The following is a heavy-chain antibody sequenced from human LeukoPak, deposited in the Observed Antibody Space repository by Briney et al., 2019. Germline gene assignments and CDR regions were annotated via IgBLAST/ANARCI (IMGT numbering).Heavy chain of an antibody. D-gene: IGHD1-26*01. Sequence: ASVKVSCKASGYTFTSYYMHWVRQAPGQGLEWMGIINPSGGSTSYAQKFQGRVTMTRDTSTSTVYMELSSLRAEDTAVYYCAKVRDSGSYYWGHYFDYWGQGTLVTVSS. J-gene: IGHJ4*02. V-gene: IGHV1-46*01. CDR1: GYTFTSYY. CDR3: AKVRDSGSYYWGHYFDY. CDR2: INPSGGST.